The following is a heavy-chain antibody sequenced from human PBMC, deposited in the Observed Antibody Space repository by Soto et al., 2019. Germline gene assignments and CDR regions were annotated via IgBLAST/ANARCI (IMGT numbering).Heavy chain of an antibody. J-gene: IGHJ4*02. Sequence: HGESLKISCKASGYSFTSYWIGWVRQMPGKGLEYMGIIWPGDSDTRYSPSFQGQVTMSVDKSINTAYLQWRSLKASDTAMYYCATLDCAGGSCFPFDHWGQGSLVTVSS. CDR2: IWPGDSDT. CDR3: ATLDCAGGSCFPFDH. V-gene: IGHV5-51*01. D-gene: IGHD2-15*01. CDR1: GYSFTSYW.